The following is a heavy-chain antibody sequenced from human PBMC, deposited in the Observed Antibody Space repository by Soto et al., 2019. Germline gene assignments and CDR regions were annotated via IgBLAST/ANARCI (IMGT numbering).Heavy chain of an antibody. V-gene: IGHV3-21*01. CDR3: ARDGPRTGSGWYETPDY. CDR1: GFTFSSYS. J-gene: IGHJ4*02. D-gene: IGHD6-19*01. Sequence: GGSLRLSCAASGFTFSSYSMNWVRQAPGKGLEWVSSISSSSSYIYYADSVKGRFTISRDNAKNSLYLQMNSLRAEDTAVYYCARDGPRTGSGWYETPDYWGQGTLVNVSS. CDR2: ISSSSSYI.